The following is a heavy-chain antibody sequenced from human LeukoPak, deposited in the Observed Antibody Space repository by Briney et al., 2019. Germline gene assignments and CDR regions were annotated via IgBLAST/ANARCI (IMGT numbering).Heavy chain of an antibody. V-gene: IGHV1-2*02. CDR1: GYTFTGYY. J-gene: IGHJ5*02. Sequence: ASVKVSCKASGYTFTGYYMHWVRQAPGQGLEWMGWINPNSGGTNYAQKFQGRVTMTRDTSISTAYMELSRLRSDDTAVYYCAREGCSGGSCYSFRTTWFDPWGQGTLVTVSS. CDR2: INPNSGGT. CDR3: AREGCSGGSCYSFRTTWFDP. D-gene: IGHD2-15*01.